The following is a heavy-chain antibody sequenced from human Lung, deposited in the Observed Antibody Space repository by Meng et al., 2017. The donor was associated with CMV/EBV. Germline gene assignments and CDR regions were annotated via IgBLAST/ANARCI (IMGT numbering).Heavy chain of an antibody. Sequence: SVKVSCKASGCTFSSYAISWVRQAPGQGLEWMGGIIPILGIANYAQKFQGRVTITADKSTSTAYMELSSLRSEDTAVYYCASLGYCSSTSCPFYYYYGMDVWGQGTTVTGSS. V-gene: IGHV1-69*10. D-gene: IGHD2-2*01. CDR3: ASLGYCSSTSCPFYYYYGMDV. J-gene: IGHJ6*02. CDR2: IIPILGIA. CDR1: GCTFSSYA.